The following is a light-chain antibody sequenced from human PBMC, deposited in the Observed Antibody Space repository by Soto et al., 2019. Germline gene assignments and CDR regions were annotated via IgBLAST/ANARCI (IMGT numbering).Light chain of an antibody. CDR1: SSDIGAYIY. J-gene: IGLJ1*01. V-gene: IGLV2-8*01. CDR3: SSYAGSNNFV. Sequence: QSVLTQPPSASGSPGQSVTISCTGTSSDIGAYIYVSWYQQHPGKAPKLMISEVSRRPSAVPERFSGSKSGTTASLTVSGLQADDEAHYYCSSYAGSNNFVFGTGTKV. CDR2: EVS.